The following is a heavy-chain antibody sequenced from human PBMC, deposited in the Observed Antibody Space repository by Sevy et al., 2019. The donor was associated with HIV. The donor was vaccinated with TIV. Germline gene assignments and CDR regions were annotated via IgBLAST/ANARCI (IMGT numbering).Heavy chain of an antibody. V-gene: IGHV3-48*03. CDR1: GFTFRNFA. J-gene: IGHJ6*02. CDR2: IYASGSPI. CDR3: ARKVGYYYYYGMDV. Sequence: GGSLRLSCTASGFTFRNFAMSWVRQAPGKGLEWVSYIYASGSPIYYSDSVRGRFTISRDDAKNSLYLQMDDLRVDDTATYYCARKVGYYYYYGMDVWGQGTTVTVSS.